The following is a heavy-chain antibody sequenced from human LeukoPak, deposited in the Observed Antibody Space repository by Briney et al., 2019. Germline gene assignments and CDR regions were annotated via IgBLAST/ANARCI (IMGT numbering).Heavy chain of an antibody. CDR2: IIPILGIA. V-gene: IGHV1-69*04. CDR3: ARDEGVDYGGNYARSMAV. J-gene: IGHJ6*02. D-gene: IGHD4-23*01. CDR1: GGTFSSYA. Sequence: ASVKVSCKVSGGTFSSYAISWVRQAPGQGLEWMGRIIPILGIANYAQKFQGRVTITADKSTSTAYMELSSLRSEDTAVYYCARDEGVDYGGNYARSMAVWGQGTTVTVSS.